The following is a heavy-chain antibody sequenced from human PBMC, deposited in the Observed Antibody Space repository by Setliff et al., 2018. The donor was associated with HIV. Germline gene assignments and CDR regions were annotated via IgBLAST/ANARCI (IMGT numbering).Heavy chain of an antibody. CDR3: VREVRAAYKGPLWFGQSDPRPDTFDI. V-gene: IGHV1-2*04. Sequence: ASVKVSCKASGYTFTAYYIHWVRQAPGQGLEWMGWINPYSGGTNYAQNFRGWVTMTRDTSITTAYMELSRLTSDDTALYFCVREVRAAYKGPLWFGQSDPRPDTFDIWGQGTMVTVSS. D-gene: IGHD3-10*01. CDR1: GYTFTAYY. CDR2: INPYSGGT. J-gene: IGHJ3*02.